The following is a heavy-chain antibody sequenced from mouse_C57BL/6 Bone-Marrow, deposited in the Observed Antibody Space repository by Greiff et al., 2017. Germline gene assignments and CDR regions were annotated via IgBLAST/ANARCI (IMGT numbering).Heavy chain of an antibody. V-gene: IGHV10-1*01. CDR3: VSPIYPRDY. Sequence: EVKLMESGGGLVQPKGSLKLSCAASGFSFNTYAMNWVRQAPGKGLEWVARIRSKSNNYATYYADSVKDRFTISRDDSESMLYLQMNNLKTEDTAMYYCVSPIYPRDYWGQGTSVTVSS. J-gene: IGHJ4*01. CDR2: IRSKSNNYAT. D-gene: IGHD1-1*01. CDR1: GFSFNTYA.